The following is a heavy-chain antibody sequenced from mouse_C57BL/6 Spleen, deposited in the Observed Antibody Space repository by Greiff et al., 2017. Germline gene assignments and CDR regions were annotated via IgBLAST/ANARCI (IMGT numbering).Heavy chain of an antibody. CDR3: ATSIHYVFDVAWFAY. J-gene: IGHJ3*01. CDR1: GYTFTDYN. CDR2: INPNNGGT. V-gene: IGHV1-18*01. Sequence: VQLKQSGPELVKPGASVKIPCKASGYTFTDYNMDWVKQSHGKSLEWIGDINPNNGGTIYNQKFKGKATLTVDKSSSTAYMGLRSLTSEDTAVCYCATSIHYVFDVAWFAYWGQGTLVTVSA. D-gene: IGHD1-1*02.